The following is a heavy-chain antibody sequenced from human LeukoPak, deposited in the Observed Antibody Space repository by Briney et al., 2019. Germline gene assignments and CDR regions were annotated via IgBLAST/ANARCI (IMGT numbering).Heavy chain of an antibody. J-gene: IGHJ5*02. CDR3: ATQVRYCSSISCYVGWLDP. CDR2: MNSGGDRI. Sequence: GGSLRLSCAASRIIFSNSAMSWVRQAPGKGLEWVSSMNSGGDRIYHADSVKGRFTSSRDNSKNTLYLQMNSLRAEDTAVYYCATQVRYCSSISCYVGWLDPWGQGTLVTVSS. D-gene: IGHD2-2*01. CDR1: RIIFSNSA. V-gene: IGHV3-23*01.